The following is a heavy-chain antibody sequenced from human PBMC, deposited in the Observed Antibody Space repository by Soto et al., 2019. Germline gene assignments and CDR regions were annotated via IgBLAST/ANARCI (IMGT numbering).Heavy chain of an antibody. V-gene: IGHV3-33*01. CDR1: GFTFSSYG. CDR2: IWYDGSNK. D-gene: IGHD3-10*01. CDR3: ARDMVGFGELYSSGFDY. Sequence: GGSLRLSCAASGFTFSSYGMHWVRQAPGKGPEWVAVIWYDGSNKYYADSVKGRFTISRDNSKNTLYLQMNSLRAEDTAVYYCARDMVGFGELYSSGFDYWGQGTLVTVSS. J-gene: IGHJ4*02.